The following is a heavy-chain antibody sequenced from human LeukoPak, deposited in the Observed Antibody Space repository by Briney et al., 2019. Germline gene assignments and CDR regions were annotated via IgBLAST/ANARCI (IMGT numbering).Heavy chain of an antibody. D-gene: IGHD3-22*01. J-gene: IGHJ4*02. CDR2: ISGSGGST. CDR1: GFTFGDYA. Sequence: GGSLRLSCAASGFTFGDYAMHWVRQAPGKGLEWVSAISGSGGSTYYADSVKGRFTISRDNSKNTLYLQMNSLRAEDTAVYYCAKDYMIVVVPTYFDYWGQGTLVTVSS. V-gene: IGHV3-23*01. CDR3: AKDYMIVVVPTYFDY.